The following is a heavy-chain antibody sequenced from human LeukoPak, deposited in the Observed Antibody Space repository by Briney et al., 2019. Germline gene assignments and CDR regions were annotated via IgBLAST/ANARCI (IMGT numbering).Heavy chain of an antibody. CDR2: IYYSGST. Sequence: SETLSLTCTVSGGSISSYYWSWIRQPPGKGLEWIGYIYYSGSTNYNPSLKSRVTISVDTSKNQFSLKLSSVTAADTAVYYCASFPSSSWYIKVDYWGQGTLVTVSS. CDR1: GGSISSYY. J-gene: IGHJ4*02. D-gene: IGHD6-13*01. V-gene: IGHV4-59*08. CDR3: ASFPSSSWYIKVDY.